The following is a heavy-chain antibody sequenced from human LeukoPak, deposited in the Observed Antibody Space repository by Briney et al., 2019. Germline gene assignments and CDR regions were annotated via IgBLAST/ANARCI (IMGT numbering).Heavy chain of an antibody. Sequence: GSVKVSCKASGYTFTSYDINWVRQATGQGLEWMGWMNPNSGNTGYAQKFQGRVTMTKNTSISTAYMELSSLRSEDTAVYYCARGSTMVRGVIMGYWGQGTLVTVSS. CDR1: GYTFTSYD. V-gene: IGHV1-8*01. J-gene: IGHJ4*02. CDR3: ARGSTMVRGVIMGY. CDR2: MNPNSGNT. D-gene: IGHD3-10*01.